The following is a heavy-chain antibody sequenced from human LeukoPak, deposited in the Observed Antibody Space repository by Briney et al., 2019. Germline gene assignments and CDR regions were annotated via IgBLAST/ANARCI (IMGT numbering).Heavy chain of an antibody. D-gene: IGHD3-10*01. J-gene: IGHJ6*03. Sequence: SGGSLRLSCAASGFTFNSYAMKWVRQAPGKGLEWLAVVLSDGSDLYYGDSVQGRFTVSRDNSKNTLYLQMDNLRFEDTAVYYCARVSKPGWFDYYYMDVWGKGTTVIVSS. CDR3: ARVSKPGWFDYYYMDV. V-gene: IGHV3-30*04. CDR2: VLSDGSDL. CDR1: GFTFNSYA.